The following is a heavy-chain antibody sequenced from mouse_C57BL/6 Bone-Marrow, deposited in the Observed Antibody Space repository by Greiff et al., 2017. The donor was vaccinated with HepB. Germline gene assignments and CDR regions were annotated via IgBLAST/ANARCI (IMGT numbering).Heavy chain of an antibody. J-gene: IGHJ3*01. CDR2: INPSTGGT. V-gene: IGHV1-42*01. D-gene: IGHD1-1*01. Sequence: VQLQQSGPELVKPGASVKISCKASGYSFTGYYMNWVKQSPEKSLEWIGEINPSTGGTTYNQKFKAKATLTVDKSSSTAYMQLKSLTAEDSAVCYCARGLYGWGQGTLVTVSA. CDR1: GYSFTGYY. CDR3: ARGLYG.